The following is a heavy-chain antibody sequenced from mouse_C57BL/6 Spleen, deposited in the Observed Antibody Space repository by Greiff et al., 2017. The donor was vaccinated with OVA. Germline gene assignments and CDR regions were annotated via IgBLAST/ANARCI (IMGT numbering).Heavy chain of an antibody. D-gene: IGHD2-4*01. V-gene: IGHV1-42*01. CDR1: GYSFTGYY. CDR3: ARGGDYDGYYYAMDY. J-gene: IGHJ4*01. Sequence: EVQLQQSGPELVKPGASVKISCKASGYSFTGYYMNWVKQSPEKSLEWIGEINPSTGGTTYNQKFKAKATLTVDKSSSTAYMQLKSLTSEDSAVYYCARGGDYDGYYYAMDYWGQGTSVTVSS. CDR2: INPSTGGT.